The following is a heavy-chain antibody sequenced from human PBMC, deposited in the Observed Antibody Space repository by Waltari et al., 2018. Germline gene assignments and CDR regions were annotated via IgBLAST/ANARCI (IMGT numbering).Heavy chain of an antibody. CDR2: ISPDSGTT. Sequence: EVQLLESGGGLVQPGGSLRLACAATGIAFSSSAMNWVRQAPGKGLEWVSAISPDSGTTLYADSVKVRFTISRDNSKNMVFLQMNSLRADDTAVYHCARWTSYYDFWGQGTLVTVSS. CDR1: GIAFSSSA. CDR3: ARWTSYYDF. V-gene: IGHV3-23*01. J-gene: IGHJ4*02.